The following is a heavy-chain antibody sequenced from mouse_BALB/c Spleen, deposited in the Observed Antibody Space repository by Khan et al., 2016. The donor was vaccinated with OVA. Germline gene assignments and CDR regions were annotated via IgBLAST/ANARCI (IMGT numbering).Heavy chain of an antibody. V-gene: IGHV5-9-3*01. Sequence: EVELVESGGGVVKPGGSLKLSCSASGFTFSSFAMSWVRQTPEKRLEWVATISSGGHYTIYPDSVKGRFTISRDNARNTLYLQMSSLRSEDTAMYYCARSLVDYYAMDYWGQGTSGTVSS. D-gene: IGHD2-2*01. CDR3: ARSLVDYYAMDY. CDR2: ISSGGHYT. J-gene: IGHJ4*01. CDR1: GFTFSSFA.